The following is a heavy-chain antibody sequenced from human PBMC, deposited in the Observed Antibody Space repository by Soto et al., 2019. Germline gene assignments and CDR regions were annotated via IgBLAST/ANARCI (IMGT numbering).Heavy chain of an antibody. D-gene: IGHD3-3*01. CDR3: ARDRKASWIFGVVTDYYYYGMDV. J-gene: IGHJ6*02. CDR2: ISSSSSYI. V-gene: IGHV3-21*01. CDR1: GFTFSSYS. Sequence: GGSLRLSCAASGFTFSSYSMNWVRQAPGKGLEWVSSISSSSSYIYYADSVKGRFTISRDNAKNSLYLQMNSLRAEDTAVYYCARDRKASWIFGVVTDYYYYGMDVWGQGTTVTVS.